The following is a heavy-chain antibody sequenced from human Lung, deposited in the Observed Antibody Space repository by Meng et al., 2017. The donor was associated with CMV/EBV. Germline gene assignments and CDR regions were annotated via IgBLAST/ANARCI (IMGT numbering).Heavy chain of an antibody. Sequence: GPPRATGARLGHPVGTLSLSCAGSGGCIGSTKVWSGARQPPGKGLEWIGEISQSGNTHYYPSRKSRVSKSVDKTKNQFSLKLSSVTAADTAVYYCARADKVRFDYWGQGTLVTVSS. J-gene: IGHJ4*02. CDR3: ARADKVRFDY. V-gene: IGHV4-4*02. CDR2: ISQSGNT. CDR1: GGCIGSTKV.